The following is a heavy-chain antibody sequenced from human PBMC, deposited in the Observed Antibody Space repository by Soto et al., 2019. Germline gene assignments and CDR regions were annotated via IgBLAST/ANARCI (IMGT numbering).Heavy chain of an antibody. V-gene: IGHV1-46*01. CDR2: INPSGGST. J-gene: IGHJ5*02. Sequence: GASVKVSCKASGYTFTSYYMHWVRQAPGQGLEWMGIINPSGGSTSYAQKFQSRVTMTRDTSTSTVYMELSSLRSEDTAVYYCARDWGYCSSTSCYTEWFDPWGQGTLVTVSS. D-gene: IGHD2-2*02. CDR1: GYTFTSYY. CDR3: ARDWGYCSSTSCYTEWFDP.